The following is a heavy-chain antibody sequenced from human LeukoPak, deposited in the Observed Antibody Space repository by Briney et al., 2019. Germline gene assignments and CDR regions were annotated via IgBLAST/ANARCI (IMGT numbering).Heavy chain of an antibody. CDR1: GFTFSSYY. D-gene: IGHD6-13*01. V-gene: IGHV3-23*01. J-gene: IGHJ4*02. CDR2: ISRSGDST. CDR3: VKDEPGSSWYN. Sequence: GGSLRLSCAASGFTFSSYYMSWVRQAPGKGLEWVSAISRSGDSTYYADSVKGRFTISRDNSKSTLYLQVNGLRAEDTAVYYCVKDEPGSSWYNWGQGTLVTVSS.